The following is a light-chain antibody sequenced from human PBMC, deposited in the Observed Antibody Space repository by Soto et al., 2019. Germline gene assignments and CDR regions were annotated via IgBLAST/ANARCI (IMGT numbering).Light chain of an antibody. CDR1: SSNIGAGYD. J-gene: IGLJ1*01. CDR3: QSYDSSLSGFV. Sequence: QAVVTQPPSVSGAPGQRVTISCTGSSSNIGAGYDVHWYQHLPGTAPKLLIYANSNRPSGVPDRFSGSKSGTSASLAITGLQAEDEADYYCQSYDSSLSGFVFGTGTKVTVL. V-gene: IGLV1-40*01. CDR2: ANS.